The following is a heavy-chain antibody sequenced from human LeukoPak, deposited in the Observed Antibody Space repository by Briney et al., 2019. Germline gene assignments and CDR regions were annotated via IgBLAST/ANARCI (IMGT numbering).Heavy chain of an antibody. CDR2: ISGSGGST. Sequence: PGGSLRLSCAASGFTFSSYAMSWVRQAPGKGLEWVSAISGSGGSTYYAGSVKGRFTISRDNSKNTLYLQMNSLRAEDTAVYYCATSGVLDYYDSSGYFPPPFDYWGQGTLVTVSS. V-gene: IGHV3-23*01. CDR3: ATSGVLDYYDSSGYFPPPFDY. CDR1: GFTFSSYA. D-gene: IGHD3-22*01. J-gene: IGHJ4*02.